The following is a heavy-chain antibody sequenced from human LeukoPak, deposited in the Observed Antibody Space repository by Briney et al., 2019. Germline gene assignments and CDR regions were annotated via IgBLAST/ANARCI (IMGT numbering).Heavy chain of an antibody. Sequence: GESLRISCKGSGYSFTNYLITWVRQVPGKGLEWMGRIDPGNSYTNHSPSFQGHVTMSVDKSSSTAHLQWSSLQASDTAMYYCARHDSSGYCDYWGQGSLVAVSS. CDR2: IDPGNSYT. D-gene: IGHD3-22*01. CDR1: GYSFTNYL. V-gene: IGHV5-10-1*01. CDR3: ARHDSSGYCDY. J-gene: IGHJ4*02.